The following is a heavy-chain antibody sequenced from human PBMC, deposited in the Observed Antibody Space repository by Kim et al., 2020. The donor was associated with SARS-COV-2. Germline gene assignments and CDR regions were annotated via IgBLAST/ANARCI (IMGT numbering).Heavy chain of an antibody. Sequence: GGSLRLSCKGSGDSFNNFWIGWVRQMPGKGLEWMGMIYPADSATRYSPSFQGQVTFSADKSISIAYLQWSSLKASDTAMYYCARNYGGNSWAYWGQGTLVTVSS. J-gene: IGHJ4*02. CDR2: IYPADSAT. CDR1: GDSFNNFW. V-gene: IGHV5-51*01. D-gene: IGHD4-17*01. CDR3: ARNYGGNSWAY.